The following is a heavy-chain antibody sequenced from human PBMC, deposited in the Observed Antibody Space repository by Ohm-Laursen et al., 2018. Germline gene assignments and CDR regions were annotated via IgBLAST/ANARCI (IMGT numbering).Heavy chain of an antibody. CDR1: GYSISSNNW. Sequence: GTLSLTCAVSGYSISSNNWWVWIRQPPGKGLEWIGYIYHSGSSHYNPSLKSRVTMSLDTSNNQFSLKLSSVTAVDTAVYYCARKRDSSGYFEWGQGTLVTVSS. J-gene: IGHJ4*02. CDR3: ARKRDSSGYFE. D-gene: IGHD3-22*01. V-gene: IGHV4-28*01. CDR2: IYHSGSS.